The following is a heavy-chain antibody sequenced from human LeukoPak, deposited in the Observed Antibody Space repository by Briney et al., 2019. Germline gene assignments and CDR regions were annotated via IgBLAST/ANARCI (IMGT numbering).Heavy chain of an antibody. CDR2: ISPYDGNT. Sequence: ASVKVSCKASGGTFSSYAISWVRQAPGQGLEWMGWISPYDGNTNYAQKLQGRVTMTTDTPTSTAYMELRSLRSDDTAVYYCARVGTAIPNRLSRNYYFDYWGQGTLVTVSS. CDR3: ARVGTAIPNRLSRNYYFDY. J-gene: IGHJ4*02. D-gene: IGHD2-21*02. V-gene: IGHV1-18*01. CDR1: GGTFSSYA.